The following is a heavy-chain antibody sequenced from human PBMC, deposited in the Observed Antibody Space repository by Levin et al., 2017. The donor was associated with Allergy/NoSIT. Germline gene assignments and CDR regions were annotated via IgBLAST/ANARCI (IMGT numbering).Heavy chain of an antibody. D-gene: IGHD2-2*01. CDR1: GFTFSSYA. V-gene: IGHV3-30*04. CDR3: ARDRGRYVFVVVPAWMDV. Sequence: GESLKISCAASGFTFSSYAMHWVRQAPGKGLEWVAVISYDGSNKYYADSVKGRFTISRDNSKNTLYLQMNSLRAEDTAVYYCARDRGRYVFVVVPAWMDVWGQGTTVTVSS. CDR2: ISYDGSNK. J-gene: IGHJ6*02.